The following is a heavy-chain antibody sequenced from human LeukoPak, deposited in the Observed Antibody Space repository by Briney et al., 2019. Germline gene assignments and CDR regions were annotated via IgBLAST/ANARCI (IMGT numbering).Heavy chain of an antibody. V-gene: IGHV4-59*01. Sequence: SETLSLTCTVSGGSISSYYWSWIRQPPGKGLERIGYIYYSGSTNYNPSLKSRVTISVDTSKNQFSLKLSSVTAADTAVYYCARDSLYIVGATTDYWGQGTLVTVSS. CDR3: ARDSLYIVGATTDY. CDR2: IYYSGST. J-gene: IGHJ4*02. D-gene: IGHD1-26*01. CDR1: GGSISSYY.